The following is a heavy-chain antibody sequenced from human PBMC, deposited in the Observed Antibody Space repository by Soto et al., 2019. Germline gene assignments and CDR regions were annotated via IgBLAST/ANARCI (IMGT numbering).Heavy chain of an antibody. CDR1: GFSFRSCG. CDR3: VRDVGDTALPSNDAFNL. V-gene: IGHV3-33*01. CDR2: IRYDGRSK. J-gene: IGHJ3*01. Sequence: QVQLVESGGGVVQPGGSLRLSCAVTGFSFRSCGMHWVRQAPGKGLEWVAVIRYDGRSKYYADSVNGRFTISRDDLRKTPSRKMDSQRAEDTALYYCVRDVGDTALPSNDAFNLWGQGTMVSVSS. D-gene: IGHD2-2*01.